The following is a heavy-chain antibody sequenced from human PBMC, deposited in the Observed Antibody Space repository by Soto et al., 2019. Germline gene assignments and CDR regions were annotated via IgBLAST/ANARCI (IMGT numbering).Heavy chain of an antibody. J-gene: IGHJ5*02. CDR3: ARHPDRYSGYDSPFP. Sequence: QLQLQESGPGLVKPSETLSLTCTVSGGSISSSSYYWGWIRQPPGKGLEWIGSIYYSGSTYYNPSLKSRVTISVDTSKNQFSLKLSSVTAADTAVYYCARHPDRYSGYDSPFPWGQGTLVTVSS. V-gene: IGHV4-39*01. CDR1: GGSISSSSYY. CDR2: IYYSGST. D-gene: IGHD5-12*01.